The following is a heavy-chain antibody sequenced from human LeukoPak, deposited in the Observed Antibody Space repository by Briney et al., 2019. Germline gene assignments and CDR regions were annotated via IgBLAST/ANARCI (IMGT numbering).Heavy chain of an antibody. CDR3: ARYYDSSGYPPESVDY. CDR2: IKQDGSEK. CDR1: GFTFSNYW. V-gene: IGHV3-7*01. J-gene: IGHJ4*02. Sequence: GGSLRLSCAASGFTFSNYWMSWVRQAPGKGLEWVANIKQDGSEKYYVDSVKGRFTISRDNAKNSLYLQMNSLRAEDTAVYYCARYYDSSGYPPESVDYWGQETLVTVSS. D-gene: IGHD3-22*01.